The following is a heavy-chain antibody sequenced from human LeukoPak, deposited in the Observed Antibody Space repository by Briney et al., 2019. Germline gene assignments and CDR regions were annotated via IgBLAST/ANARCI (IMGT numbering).Heavy chain of an antibody. V-gene: IGHV4-61*02. CDR1: GGSISSGSYY. D-gene: IGHD3-16*01. J-gene: IGHJ6*03. CDR3: ARAARPGGASAPNYYYYYYMDV. CDR2: IYTSGST. Sequence: SKTLSLTCTVSGGSISSGSYYWSWIRQPAGKGLEWIGRIYTSGSTNYNPSLKSRVTISVDTSKNQFSLKLSSVTAADTAVYYCARAARPGGASAPNYYYYYYMDVWGKGTTVTVSS.